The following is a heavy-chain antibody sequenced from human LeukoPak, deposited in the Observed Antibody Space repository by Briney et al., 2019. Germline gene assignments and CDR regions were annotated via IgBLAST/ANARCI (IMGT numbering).Heavy chain of an antibody. D-gene: IGHD6-19*01. CDR2: IYIGGST. Sequence: PGGSLRLSCAASGFTVSSNYMSWVRQAPGKGLEWVSVIYIGGSTHYTDSVKGRFTMSRDNSKNTLYLQMNSLRVEDTAVYYCARDLATVAGFDYWGQGTLVTVSS. CDR1: GFTVSSNY. CDR3: ARDLATVAGFDY. J-gene: IGHJ4*02. V-gene: IGHV3-66*01.